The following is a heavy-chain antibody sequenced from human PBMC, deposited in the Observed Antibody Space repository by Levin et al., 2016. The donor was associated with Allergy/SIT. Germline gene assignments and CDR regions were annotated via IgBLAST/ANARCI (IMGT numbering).Heavy chain of an antibody. CDR1: GITFSNSW. D-gene: IGHD5/OR15-5a*01. CDR2: VKSKLAGGTT. V-gene: IGHV3-15*01. CDR3: TTVSLRPSVY. J-gene: IGHJ4*02. Sequence: GESLKISCVASGITFSNSWMTWVRQAPGKGLEWVGHVKSKLAGGTTEYSAAVKGRFTISRDDSKSMVYLQMNSLKTEDTAVYYCTTVSLRPSVYWGQGTLVTVSS.